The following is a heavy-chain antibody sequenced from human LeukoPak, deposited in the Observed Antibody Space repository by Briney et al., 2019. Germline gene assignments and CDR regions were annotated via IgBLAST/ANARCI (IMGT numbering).Heavy chain of an antibody. CDR1: GYTFTGYY. D-gene: IGHD4/OR15-4a*01. V-gene: IGHV1-2*02. Sequence: ASVKVSCKASGYTFTGYYMHWVRQAPGQGLGWMGWINPNSGGTNYAQKFQGRVTMTRDTSISTAYMELSRLRSDDTAVYYCARGVLPYYYYGMDVWGQGTTVTVSS. CDR2: INPNSGGT. CDR3: ARGVLPYYYYGMDV. J-gene: IGHJ6*02.